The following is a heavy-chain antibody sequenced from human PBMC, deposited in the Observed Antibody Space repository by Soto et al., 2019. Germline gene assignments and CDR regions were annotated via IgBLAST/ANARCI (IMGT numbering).Heavy chain of an antibody. CDR3: XXXRAVTTPGPNCDY. J-gene: IGHJ4*02. D-gene: IGHD3-3*01. CDR2: ISSSSSTI. Sequence: EVQLVESGGGLVQPGGSLRLSCVVSGFTFSSYSMNWVRQAPGKGLEWVSYISSSSSTIYYADSVKGRFTISRDNAKXXXXXXXXXXXXXXXXXXXXXXXRAVTTPGPNCDYWVQGTLVTVSS. V-gene: IGHV3-48*01. CDR1: GFTFSSYS.